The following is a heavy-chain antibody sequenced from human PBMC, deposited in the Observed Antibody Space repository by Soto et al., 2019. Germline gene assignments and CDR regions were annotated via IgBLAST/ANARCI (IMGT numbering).Heavy chain of an antibody. CDR3: ARDASAGAVDY. J-gene: IGHJ4*02. Sequence: SETLSLTCAVSGGSISSSNWWSWVRQPPGKGLEWIGEIYHSGSTNYNPSLKSRVTISADKSKNQFSLKLSSVTAADTAVYYCARDASAGAVDYWGQGTLVTVSS. D-gene: IGHD1-26*01. V-gene: IGHV4-4*02. CDR2: IYHSGST. CDR1: GGSISSSNW.